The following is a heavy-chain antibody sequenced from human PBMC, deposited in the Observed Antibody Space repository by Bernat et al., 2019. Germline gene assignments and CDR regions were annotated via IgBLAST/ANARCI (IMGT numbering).Heavy chain of an antibody. CDR1: GFTFDDYA. Sequence: EVQLLESGGGLVQPGGSLRLSCAASGFTFDDYAMHWVRQAPGKGLEWVSGISWNSGTIGYADSVKGRFTISRDNAKNSLYLQMNSLRVEDMALYYCARTKWLQSTYYFDYWGQGTLVTVSS. D-gene: IGHD5-24*01. J-gene: IGHJ4*02. CDR3: ARTKWLQSTYYFDY. V-gene: IGHV3-9*03. CDR2: ISWNSGTI.